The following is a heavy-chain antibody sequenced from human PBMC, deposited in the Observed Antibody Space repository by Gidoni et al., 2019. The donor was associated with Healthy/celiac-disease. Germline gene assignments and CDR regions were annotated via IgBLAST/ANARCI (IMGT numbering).Heavy chain of an antibody. J-gene: IGHJ6*02. V-gene: IGHV3-33*01. CDR3: GRPMTTVTNYGMDV. CDR2: IWYDGSNK. CDR1: GFTFSSYG. Sequence: QVQLVESGGGVVQPGRSLRLSCAASGFTFSSYGMHWVRQAPGKGLEWVAVIWYDGSNKYYADSVKGRFTISRDNSKNTLYLQMNSLRAEDTAVYYCGRPMTTVTNYGMDVWGQGTTVTVSS. D-gene: IGHD4-4*01.